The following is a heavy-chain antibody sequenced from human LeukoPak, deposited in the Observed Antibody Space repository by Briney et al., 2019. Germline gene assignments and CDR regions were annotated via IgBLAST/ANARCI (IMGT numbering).Heavy chain of an antibody. V-gene: IGHV1-2*02. D-gene: IGHD3-3*01. J-gene: IGHJ5*02. CDR3: ARPNYDFWSGYYEA. CDR1: GYTFTSYY. CDR2: INPNSGGT. Sequence: ASVKVSCKASGYTFTSYYMHWVRQAPGQGLEWMGWINPNSGGTNYAQKFQGRVTMTRDTSISTAYMELSRLRSDDTAVYYCARPNYDFWSGYYEAWGQGTLVTVSS.